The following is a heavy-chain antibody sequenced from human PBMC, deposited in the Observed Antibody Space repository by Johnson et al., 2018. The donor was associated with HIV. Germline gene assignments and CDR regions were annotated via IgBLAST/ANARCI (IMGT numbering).Heavy chain of an antibody. V-gene: IGHV3-13*01. D-gene: IGHD4-23*01. CDR1: GFTFSSYD. J-gene: IGHJ3*02. CDR3: AKGSTVVDDAFDI. Sequence: VQLVESGGGLVKPGGSLRLSCAASGFTFSSYDMHWVRQATGKGLEWVSAIGTAGDTYYPGSVKGRFTISRDNSKNTLYLQVNSLRAEDTAVYYCAKGSTVVDDAFDIWGQGTMVTVSS. CDR2: IGTAGDT.